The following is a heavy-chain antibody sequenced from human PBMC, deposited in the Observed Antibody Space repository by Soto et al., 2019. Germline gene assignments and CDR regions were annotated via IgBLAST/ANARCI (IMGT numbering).Heavy chain of an antibody. Sequence: QVQLVESGGGVVQPGRSLRLSCEASGFIFSNNAFHWVRQAPGKGLEWVAVVSSDGSNKFYPDSVQRRFTISRDNSKNTLFLQLNNLRAEDTAVYYCASSIAVTGHFDYWGQGALVTVSS. CDR2: VSSDGSNK. J-gene: IGHJ4*02. CDR3: ASSIAVTGHFDY. D-gene: IGHD6-19*01. CDR1: GFIFSNNA. V-gene: IGHV3-30-3*01.